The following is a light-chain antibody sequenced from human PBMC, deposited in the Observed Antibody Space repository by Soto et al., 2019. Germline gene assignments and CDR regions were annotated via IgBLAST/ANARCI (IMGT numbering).Light chain of an antibody. CDR1: ESVSRY. V-gene: IGKV3-11*01. Sequence: EIVLTQSPATLSLSPGNRATLSCRASESVSRYLAWYQQKPGQAPRLLIYDASNRANGIPARFSGSGSGTDFTLTITSLEPEDFAVYYCQQRSNWPSTFGGGTKVEIK. J-gene: IGKJ4*01. CDR2: DAS. CDR3: QQRSNWPST.